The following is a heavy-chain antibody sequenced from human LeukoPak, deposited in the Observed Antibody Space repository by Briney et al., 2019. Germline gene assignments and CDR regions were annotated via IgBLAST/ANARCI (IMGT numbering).Heavy chain of an antibody. CDR1: GYTFSCYG. V-gene: IGHV3-30*18. J-gene: IGHJ4*02. Sequence: GRSLRLSCAASGYTFSCYGMHWVRQAPGKGLEWVAVITYDGSNKYYADSVKGRFTISRDNSKNTLYLQMNSLRAEDTAVYYCAKDLVVRGYSYGHDYWGQGTLVTVSS. CDR3: AKDLVVRGYSYGHDY. CDR2: ITYDGSNK. D-gene: IGHD5-18*01.